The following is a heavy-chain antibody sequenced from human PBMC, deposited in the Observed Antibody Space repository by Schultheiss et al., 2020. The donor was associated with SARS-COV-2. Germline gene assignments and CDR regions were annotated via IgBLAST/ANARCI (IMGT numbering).Heavy chain of an antibody. CDR1: GFTFSDYY. J-gene: IGHJ6*02. V-gene: IGHV3-11*01. Sequence: GGSLRLSCAASGFTFSDYYMSWIRQAPGKGLEWVSYISSSGSTIYYADSVKGRFTISRDNAKNSLYLQMNSLRAEDTAVYYCAREGYYYGSGSYYWDYYGMDVWGQGTTVTVSS. CDR3: AREGYYYGSGSYYWDYYGMDV. CDR2: ISSSGSTI. D-gene: IGHD3-10*01.